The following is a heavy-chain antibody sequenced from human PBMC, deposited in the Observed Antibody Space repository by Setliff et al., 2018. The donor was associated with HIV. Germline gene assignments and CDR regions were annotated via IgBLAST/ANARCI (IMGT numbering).Heavy chain of an antibody. V-gene: IGHV3-30*04. Sequence: GGSLRLSCEASGFNFDLYAFHWVRQAPGKGLEWVAVVSYDGSSKYYAESVKGRFTISRDNSKNTLYLQMNSLRAEETAVYYCAKDLVTTTGPDYWGQGTLVTVSS. CDR3: AKDLVTTTGPDY. CDR1: GFNFDLYA. J-gene: IGHJ4*02. D-gene: IGHD1-1*01. CDR2: VSYDGSSK.